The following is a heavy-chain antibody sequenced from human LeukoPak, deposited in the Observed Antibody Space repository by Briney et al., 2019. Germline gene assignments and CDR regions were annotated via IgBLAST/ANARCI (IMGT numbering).Heavy chain of an antibody. J-gene: IGHJ3*02. V-gene: IGHV1-69*05. CDR3: ARGAARLDAFDI. Sequence: SVKVSCKASGGTFSSYAISWVRQAPGQGLEWMGGIIPTFGTANYAQKFQGRVTITTDESTSTAYMELSSLRSEDTAVYYCARGAARLDAFDIWGQGTMVTVSS. CDR1: GGTFSSYA. CDR2: IIPTFGTA. D-gene: IGHD6-6*01.